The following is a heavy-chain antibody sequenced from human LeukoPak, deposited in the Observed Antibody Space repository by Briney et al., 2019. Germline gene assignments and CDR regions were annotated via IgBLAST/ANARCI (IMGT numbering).Heavy chain of an antibody. CDR2: IYYTGNT. CDR3: AREEYCSSTSCYVY. D-gene: IGHD2-2*01. Sequence: SETLSLTCTVSGGSISNYYWNWIRQPPGKGLEWIGYIYYTGNTNYNPSLKSRVTISVDTSKNQFSLKLSSVTAADTAVYYCAREEYCSSTSCYVYWGQGTLVTVSS. V-gene: IGHV4-59*12. CDR1: GGSISNYY. J-gene: IGHJ4*02.